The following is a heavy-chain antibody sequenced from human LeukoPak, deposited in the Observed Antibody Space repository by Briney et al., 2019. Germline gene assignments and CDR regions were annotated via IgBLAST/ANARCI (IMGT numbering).Heavy chain of an antibody. V-gene: IGHV4-39*01. Sequence: PSETLSLTCTVSGGSISSSSYYWGWIRQPPGKGLEWIGSIYYSGSTYYNPSLKSRVTISVDTSKNQFSLKLSSVTAADTAVYYCARHGATRFLEWLLYLDYWGQGTLVTVSS. CDR3: ARHGATRFLEWLLYLDY. CDR2: IYYSGST. CDR1: GGSISSSSYY. J-gene: IGHJ4*02. D-gene: IGHD3-3*01.